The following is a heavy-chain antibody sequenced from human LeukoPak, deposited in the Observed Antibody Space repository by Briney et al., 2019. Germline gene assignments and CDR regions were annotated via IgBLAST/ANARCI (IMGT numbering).Heavy chain of an antibody. J-gene: IGHJ3*02. CDR1: GFTVSSNY. CDR2: IYSGGST. V-gene: IGHV3-66*01. CDR3: ARSMVRGVRDAFDI. Sequence: GGSLRLSCAASGFTVSSNYMSWVRQAPGKGLEWVSVIYSGGSTYYADSVKGRFTISRDNSKITLYLQMNSLRAEDTAVYYCARSMVRGVRDAFDIWGQGTMVTVSS. D-gene: IGHD3-10*01.